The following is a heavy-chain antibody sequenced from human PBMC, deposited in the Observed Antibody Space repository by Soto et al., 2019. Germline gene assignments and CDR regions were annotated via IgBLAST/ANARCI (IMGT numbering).Heavy chain of an antibody. CDR1: SESFGAYY. D-gene: IGHD4-17*01. J-gene: IGHJ4*02. CDR3: ARGFSNSVTTRFDS. Sequence: VHLQQWGAGLLRPSETLSLTCTVSSESFGAYYWSWIRQSPGKGLEWIGEVYHSGDTKYNPSLKSRVTISEDPSKNQFSLRMTSMTAADTGVYYCARGFSNSVTTRFDSWGQGTLVTVSS. V-gene: IGHV4-34*01. CDR2: VYHSGDT.